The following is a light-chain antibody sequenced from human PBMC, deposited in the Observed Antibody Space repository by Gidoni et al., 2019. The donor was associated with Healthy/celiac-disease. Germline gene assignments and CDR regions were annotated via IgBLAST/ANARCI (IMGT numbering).Light chain of an antibody. V-gene: IGKV1-39*01. CDR2: AAS. CDR1: QSISNY. CDR3: QQSYSTPWT. J-gene: IGKJ1*01. Sequence: DIQMTQSPSSLSASVGDRVTITCRASQSISNYLNWYQQKPGKAPNLLIYAASTLQSGVPSRFSGSGSGTDFTLTISSLQPEDFATYYCQQSYSTPWTFXXXTKVEIK.